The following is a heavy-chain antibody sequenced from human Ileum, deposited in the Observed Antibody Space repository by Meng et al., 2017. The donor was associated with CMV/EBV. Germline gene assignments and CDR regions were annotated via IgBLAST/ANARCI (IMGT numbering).Heavy chain of an antibody. V-gene: IGHV4-34*01. CDR3: ARGYYDFWSGYPGWFDP. Sequence: GSLRLSCAVSGGSFSGYYWSWIRQPPGKGLEWIGEINHSGSTNYNPSLKSRVTISVDTSKNQFSLKLSSVTAADTAVYYCARGYYDFWSGYPGWFDPWGQGTLVTVSS. CDR1: GGSFSGYY. J-gene: IGHJ5*02. D-gene: IGHD3-3*01. CDR2: INHSGST.